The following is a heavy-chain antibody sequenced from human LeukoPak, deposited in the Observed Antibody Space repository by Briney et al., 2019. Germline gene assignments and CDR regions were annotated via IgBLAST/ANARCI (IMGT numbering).Heavy chain of an antibody. CDR2: IKPDESEK. CDR3: AKWGPYDILTGRIN. D-gene: IGHD3-9*01. V-gene: IGHV3-7*03. CDR1: GFIFSSYS. Sequence: PGGSLRLSCAASGFIFSSYSMSWVRQAPGKGLEWVANIKPDESEKYYVGSVKGRFTISRDNAKNSLYLQMNSLRAEDTAVYYCAKWGPYDILTGRINWGQGTLVTVSS. J-gene: IGHJ4*02.